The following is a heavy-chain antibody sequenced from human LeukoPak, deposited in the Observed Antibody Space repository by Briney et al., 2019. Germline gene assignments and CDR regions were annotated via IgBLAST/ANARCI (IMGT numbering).Heavy chain of an antibody. CDR2: ISSSGSTI. J-gene: IGHJ6*03. CDR3: AKGHGWEASYYYYYMEV. V-gene: IGHV3-48*03. D-gene: IGHD1-26*01. Sequence: GGSLRLSCAASGFTFSSYEMNWVRQAPGKGLEWVSYISSSGSTIYYADSVKGRFTISRDNSKNTLYLKMNSLRAEDTAVYYWAKGHGWEASYYYYYMEVWGKGTTVTISS. CDR1: GFTFSSYE.